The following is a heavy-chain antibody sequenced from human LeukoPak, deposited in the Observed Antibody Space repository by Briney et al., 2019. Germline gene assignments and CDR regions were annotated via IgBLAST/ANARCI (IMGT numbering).Heavy chain of an antibody. J-gene: IGHJ6*03. CDR2: MNPNSGNT. Sequence: ASVKVSCKASGYTFTSYDINWVRQATGQGLEWMGWMNPNSGNTGYAQKFQGRVTMTRNTSISTAYMELSSLRSEDTAVYYCATGSPIGIAARLKYYYMDVWGKGTTVTVSS. CDR3: ATGSPIGIAARLKYYYMDV. CDR1: GYTFTSYD. D-gene: IGHD6-6*01. V-gene: IGHV1-8*01.